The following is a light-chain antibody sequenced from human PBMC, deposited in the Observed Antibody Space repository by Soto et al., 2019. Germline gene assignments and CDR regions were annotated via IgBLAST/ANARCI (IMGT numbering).Light chain of an antibody. CDR1: QSVSSN. CDR2: GAS. V-gene: IGKV3-15*01. CDR3: QQYNNGWT. J-gene: IGKJ1*01. Sequence: EIVMTQSPATLSVSPGERATLSCRASQSVSSNLAWYQQKPGQAPRLLIYGASTRATDIPGRFSRSGSGTEFPLTISSLQSEDFAVYYCQQYNNGWTFGHGTKVEIK.